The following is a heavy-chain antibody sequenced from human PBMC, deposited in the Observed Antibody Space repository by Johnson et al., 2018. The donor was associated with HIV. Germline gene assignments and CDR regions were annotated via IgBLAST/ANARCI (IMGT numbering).Heavy chain of an antibody. CDR3: AREEGTDILTRGDAFDI. J-gene: IGHJ3*02. Sequence: VQLVESGGGVVQPGGSLRLSCAASGFTFSSYGMHWVRQAPGKGLESISYLSSSGRTIYYADSVKGRFTMSRDNAKKSLYLQMNSLRAEDTAVYYCAREEGTDILTRGDAFDIWGQGTMVTVSS. V-gene: IGHV3-48*04. D-gene: IGHD3-9*01. CDR2: LSSSGRTI. CDR1: GFTFSSYG.